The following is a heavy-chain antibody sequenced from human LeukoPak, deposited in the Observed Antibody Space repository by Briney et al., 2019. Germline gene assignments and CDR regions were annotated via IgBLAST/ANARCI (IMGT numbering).Heavy chain of an antibody. CDR1: GFTFSYYW. Sequence: PGGSLRLSCTASGFTFSYYWMSWVRQAPGKGLEWVANIKPDGSERYYVDSVKGRFTVSRDNAKNTLYLQMDSLRAEDTAVYYCATDRNSGKYYDYWGQGTLVTVSS. J-gene: IGHJ4*02. D-gene: IGHD1-26*01. V-gene: IGHV3-7*01. CDR2: IKPDGSER. CDR3: ATDRNSGKYYDY.